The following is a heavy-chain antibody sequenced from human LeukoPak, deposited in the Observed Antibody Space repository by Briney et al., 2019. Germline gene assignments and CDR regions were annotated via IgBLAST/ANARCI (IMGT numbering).Heavy chain of an antibody. CDR1: GGTISSYY. V-gene: IGHV4-59*01. D-gene: IGHD3-16*01. J-gene: IGHJ6*03. CDR2: IYYSGST. Sequence: SETLSLTCTVSGGTISSYYWSWIRQPPGKGLEWMGYIYYSGSTNYNPSLKSRVTISVDTSKNQFSLNLSSVPAADTAVYYCARETSQKGAHYMDVWGKGTPVTISS. CDR3: ARETSQKGAHYMDV.